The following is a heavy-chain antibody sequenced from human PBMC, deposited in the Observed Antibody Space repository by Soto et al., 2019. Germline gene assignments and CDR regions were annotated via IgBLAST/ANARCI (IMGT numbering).Heavy chain of an antibody. J-gene: IGHJ6*02. CDR2: MNPNSGNT. CDR3: ARRGYSSSWYSYYYYGMDV. Sequence: QVQLVQSGAEVKKPGASVKVSCKASGSTFTSYDINWVRQATGQGLEWMGWMNPNSGNTGYAQKFQGRVTMTRNTSISTAYRELSSLRSEDTAVYYCARRGYSSSWYSYYYYGMDVWGQGTTVTVSS. CDR1: GSTFTSYD. D-gene: IGHD6-13*01. V-gene: IGHV1-8*01.